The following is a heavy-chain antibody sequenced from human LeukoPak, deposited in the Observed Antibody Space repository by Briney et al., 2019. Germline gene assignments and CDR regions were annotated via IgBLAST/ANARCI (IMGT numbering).Heavy chain of an antibody. CDR3: AGEDYFDSSGYASWRFDI. CDR2: IYYSGNT. J-gene: IGHJ3*02. Sequence: TSETLSLTCTVSGGSISDYYWTWIRQPPGKGLEWIGHIYYSGNTIYNPSLKSRVTISVDTSKNQFSLKLTSVTTADTAVYYCAGEDYFDSSGYASWRFDIWGQGTMVTVSS. D-gene: IGHD3-22*01. CDR1: GGSISDYY. V-gene: IGHV4-59*01.